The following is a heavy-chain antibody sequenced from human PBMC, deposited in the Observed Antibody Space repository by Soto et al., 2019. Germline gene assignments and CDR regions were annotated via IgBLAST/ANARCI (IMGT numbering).Heavy chain of an antibody. D-gene: IGHD3-22*01. Sequence: ASVKVSCKASGGTFSSYAISWVRQAPGQGLEWMGGIIPIFGTANYAQKFQGRVTITADESTSTAYMELSSLRSEDTAVYYCASSETYYYDSSGYYPFDYWGQGTLVTAPQ. J-gene: IGHJ4*02. V-gene: IGHV1-69*13. CDR1: GGTFSSYA. CDR2: IIPIFGTA. CDR3: ASSETYYYDSSGYYPFDY.